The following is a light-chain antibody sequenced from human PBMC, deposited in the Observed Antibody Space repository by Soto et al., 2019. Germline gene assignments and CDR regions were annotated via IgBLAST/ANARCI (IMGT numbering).Light chain of an antibody. CDR1: SSDVGAYNS. Sequence: QSALTQPASVSGSPGQSITLSCTGTSSDVGAYNSVSWYQQHPGKAPKLIIYDVSTRPSGVSNRFSGSKSGNTASLTISGLQAEDEADYYCSSSTTSTTRVFGTGTNLTVL. V-gene: IGLV2-14*03. CDR3: SSSTTSTTRV. CDR2: DVS. J-gene: IGLJ1*01.